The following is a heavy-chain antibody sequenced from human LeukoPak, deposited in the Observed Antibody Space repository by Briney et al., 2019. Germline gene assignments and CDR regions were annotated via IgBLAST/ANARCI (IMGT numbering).Heavy chain of an antibody. CDR2: IYYSGST. Sequence: PSETLSLTCTVSGGSLSHYYWSWIRQPPGKGLAWIGYIYYSGSTNYNPSLKSRVTISVDTSKNQFSLKLSSVTAADTAVYYCARGLGNDYYHEYFDYWGQGTLVTVSS. V-gene: IGHV4-59*01. J-gene: IGHJ4*02. CDR3: ARGLGNDYYHEYFDY. CDR1: GGSLSHYY. D-gene: IGHD3-22*01.